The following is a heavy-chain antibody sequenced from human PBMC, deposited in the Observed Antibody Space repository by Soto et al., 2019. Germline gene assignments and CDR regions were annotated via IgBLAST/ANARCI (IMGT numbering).Heavy chain of an antibody. CDR3: ARDGPRFGGWFDP. Sequence: PSETLSLTCTVSGGSISSYYWSWIRQPPGKGLEWIGYIYYSGSTNYNPSLKSRVTISVDTSKNQFSLKLSSVTAADTAVYYCARDGPRFGGWFDPWGQGXLVTVYS. V-gene: IGHV4-59*01. CDR1: GGSISSYY. J-gene: IGHJ5*02. CDR2: IYYSGST. D-gene: IGHD3-3*01.